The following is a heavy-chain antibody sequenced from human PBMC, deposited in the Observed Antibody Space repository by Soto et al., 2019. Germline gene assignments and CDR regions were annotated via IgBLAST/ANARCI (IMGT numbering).Heavy chain of an antibody. CDR3: ARAWAVPGSHWGD. CDR1: GDSMNRYY. D-gene: IGHD6-19*01. Sequence: QVQLQESGPGLVKPSETLSLTCTVSGDSMNRYYWSWIRQPPGKGLEWIGYIYFSGSTNFNPYLKSRVTLSLDTSKRQFFLKLTSVTAADTAVYYCARAWAVPGSHWGDWGRGTLVTVSS. V-gene: IGHV4-59*01. CDR2: IYFSGST. J-gene: IGHJ4*02.